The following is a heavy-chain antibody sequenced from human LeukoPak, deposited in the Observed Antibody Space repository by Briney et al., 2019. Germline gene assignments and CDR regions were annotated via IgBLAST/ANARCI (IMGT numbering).Heavy chain of an antibody. CDR2: ISAYNGNT. J-gene: IGHJ6*03. Sequence: GASVKVSCKASGYTFTSYGISWVRQAPGQGLEWMGWISAYNGNTNYAQKLQGRVTMTTDTSTSTAYMELRSLRSEDTAVYYCARVWFGELWAYMDVWGKGTTVTISS. V-gene: IGHV1-18*01. CDR1: GYTFTSYG. D-gene: IGHD3-10*01. CDR3: ARVWFGELWAYMDV.